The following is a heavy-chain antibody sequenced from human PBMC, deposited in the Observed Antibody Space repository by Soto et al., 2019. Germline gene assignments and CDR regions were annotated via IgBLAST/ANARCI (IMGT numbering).Heavy chain of an antibody. D-gene: IGHD4-17*01. CDR1: GYSFATYW. J-gene: IGHJ6*02. Sequence: GESLKISCKGSGYSFATYWIGWVRQMPGKGLEWMGIVYPGDSDTKYSPSLQGQVTISADKSVSAAYLQWSSLKASDTAIYYCVRHRATTVISPALPYYSGMDVWGQGTTVTVSS. CDR2: VYPGDSDT. V-gene: IGHV5-51*01. CDR3: VRHRATTVISPALPYYSGMDV.